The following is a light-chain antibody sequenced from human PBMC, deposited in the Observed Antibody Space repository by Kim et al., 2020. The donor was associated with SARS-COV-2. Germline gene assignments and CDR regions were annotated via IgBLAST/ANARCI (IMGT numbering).Light chain of an antibody. Sequence: ELTQPPSASGTPGQRVTIPCSGSSSNIGSNTVNWYQQLPGTAPKLLIYSNNQRPSGVPDRFSGSKSGTSASLAISGLQSEDEADYYCAAWDDSLNGPVFGGGTQLTVL. CDR2: SNN. V-gene: IGLV1-44*01. CDR1: SSNIGSNT. CDR3: AAWDDSLNGPV. J-gene: IGLJ2*01.